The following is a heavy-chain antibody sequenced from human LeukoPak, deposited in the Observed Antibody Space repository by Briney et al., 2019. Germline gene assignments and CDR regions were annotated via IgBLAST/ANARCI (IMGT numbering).Heavy chain of an antibody. V-gene: IGHV3-30*01. CDR3: ARGSTTTGTTVHFDY. Sequence: PGGSLRLSCAASGFTFSSYAMHWVRQAPGKGLEWVAVISYDGSNKYYADSVKGRFTISRDNSKNTLYLQMNSLRAEDTAVYYCARGSTTTGTTVHFDYWGQGTLVTVSS. CDR1: GFTFSSYA. D-gene: IGHD1-1*01. J-gene: IGHJ4*02. CDR2: ISYDGSNK.